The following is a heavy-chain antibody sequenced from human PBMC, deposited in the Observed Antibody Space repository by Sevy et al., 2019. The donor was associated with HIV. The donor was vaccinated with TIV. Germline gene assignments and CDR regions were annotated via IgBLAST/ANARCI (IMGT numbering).Heavy chain of an antibody. CDR3: AKDWRGSITMVQGVTHSDY. D-gene: IGHD3-10*01. CDR1: GFTFSSYA. J-gene: IGHJ4*02. CDR2: ISGSGGST. Sequence: GGSLRLSCAASGFTFSSYAMSWLRQAPGKGLEWVSSISGSGGSTYYADSVKGRFTISRDNSKNRLYLQMNSLRAEDTAVYYCAKDWRGSITMVQGVTHSDYWGQRTLVTVSS. V-gene: IGHV3-23*01.